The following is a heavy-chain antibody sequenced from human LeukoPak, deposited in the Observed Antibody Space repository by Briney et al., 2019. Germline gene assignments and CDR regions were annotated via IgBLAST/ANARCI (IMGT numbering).Heavy chain of an antibody. Sequence: GGSLRLSCAASGFTFSSYSMNWVRQAPGKGLEWVSAIGDNGGDTKYADSVKGRFIISRDNSKNTLYLQMNSLRVEDTAIYYCGKDWKLDYWGQGTLVTVSS. CDR1: GFTFSSYS. CDR2: IGDNGGDT. CDR3: GKDWKLDY. J-gene: IGHJ4*02. D-gene: IGHD1-1*01. V-gene: IGHV3-23*01.